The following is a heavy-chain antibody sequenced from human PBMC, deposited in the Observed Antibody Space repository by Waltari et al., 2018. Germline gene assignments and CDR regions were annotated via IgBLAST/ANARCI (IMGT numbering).Heavy chain of an antibody. Sequence: EVQVVESGGGLVQPGGSLRLSCAASGFTFSSYEMNGVRQAPGKALEWVSYISSGGTSIYYADSVKGRFTISRDNAKDSLYLQMNNLRAEDTAVYYCARGWTHNAFHMWGQGTMVTVSS. CDR3: ARGWTHNAFHM. V-gene: IGHV3-48*03. J-gene: IGHJ3*02. CDR1: GFTFSSYE. CDR2: ISSGGTSI.